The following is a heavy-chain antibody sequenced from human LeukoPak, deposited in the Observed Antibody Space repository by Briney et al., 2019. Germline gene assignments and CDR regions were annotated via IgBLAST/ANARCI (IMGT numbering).Heavy chain of an antibody. CDR2: ISGSGGST. D-gene: IGHD3-22*01. Sequence: GGSLRLSCAASGFTFSNYAMNWVRQAPGKGLEWVSAISGSGGSTYYADSVKGRFTISRDNAKNSLDLQMNSLRAEDTAVYYCASGENYFDDSGYNYYFEYWGQGTLVTVSS. CDR1: GFTFSNYA. J-gene: IGHJ4*02. V-gene: IGHV3-23*01. CDR3: ASGENYFDDSGYNYYFEY.